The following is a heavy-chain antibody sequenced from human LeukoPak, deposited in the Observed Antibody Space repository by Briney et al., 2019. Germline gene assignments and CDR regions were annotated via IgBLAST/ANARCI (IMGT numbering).Heavy chain of an antibody. V-gene: IGHV4-59*01. CDR2: IYYSGST. CDR3: ARGVWFGDNWFDP. D-gene: IGHD3-10*01. J-gene: IGHJ5*02. CDR1: GGSSSSYY. Sequence: SETLSLTCTVSGGSSSSYYWSWIRQPPGKGLEWIGYIYYSGSTNYNPSLKSRVTISVDTSKNQFSLKLSSVTAADTGVYYCARGVWFGDNWFDPWGQGTLVTVSS.